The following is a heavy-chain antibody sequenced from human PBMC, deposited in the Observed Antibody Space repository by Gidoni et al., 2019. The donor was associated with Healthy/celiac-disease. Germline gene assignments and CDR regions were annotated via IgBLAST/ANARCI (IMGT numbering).Heavy chain of an antibody. D-gene: IGHD6-19*01. V-gene: IGHV3-9*02. Sequence: EVQLVASGAGLVQRGRSLRLSCATSRFTSDDYAMHWVRQAPGQGLEWVSGISWNSGSIGYADSVKGRFTIARDNAKNSLYLQMNSLRAEDTALYYCAKGGGWLVMGHYFDYWGQGTLVTVSS. J-gene: IGHJ4*02. CDR3: AKGGGWLVMGHYFDY. CDR1: RFTSDDYA. CDR2: ISWNSGSI.